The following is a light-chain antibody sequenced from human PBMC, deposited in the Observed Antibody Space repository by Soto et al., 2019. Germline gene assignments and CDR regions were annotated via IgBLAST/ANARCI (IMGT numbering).Light chain of an antibody. CDR2: KAS. J-gene: IGKJ1*01. CDR3: QQYNSYPWT. V-gene: IGKV1-5*03. CDR1: QTISTW. Sequence: IPMTQSPSTLSASVGDRVTFTCRASQTISTWLAWYQQKPGEAPKLLIYKASTLEVGVPSRFSASGSGTEFPLPINTLQPADFATYYCQQYNSYPWTFGQGTKV.